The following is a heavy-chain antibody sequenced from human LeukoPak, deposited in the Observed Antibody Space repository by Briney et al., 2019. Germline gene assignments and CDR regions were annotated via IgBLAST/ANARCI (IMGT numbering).Heavy chain of an antibody. D-gene: IGHD1-26*01. CDR1: GFTFTNSC. V-gene: IGHV3-7*01. CDR2: IKQDGSTK. CDR3: ARDTDGSLDY. Sequence: PGGSLRLSCAASGFTFTNSCMAWVRQAPGKGLEWVANIKQDGSTKHYADSLKGRFTISRDNPKNSLYLQMNSLRADDTAVYYCARDTDGSLDYWGQGILVTVAS. J-gene: IGHJ4*02.